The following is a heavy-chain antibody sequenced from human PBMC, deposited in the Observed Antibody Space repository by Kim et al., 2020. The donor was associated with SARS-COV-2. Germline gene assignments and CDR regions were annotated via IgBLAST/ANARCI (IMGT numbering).Heavy chain of an antibody. CDR3: ARGLWLERRYFDY. V-gene: IGHV4-34*01. D-gene: IGHD1-1*01. J-gene: IGHJ4*02. CDR1: GGSFSGYY. Sequence: SETLSLTCAVYGGSFSGYYWSWIRQPPGKGLEWIGEINHSGSTNYNPSLKSRVTISVDTSKNQFSLKLSSVTAADTAVYYCARGLWLERRYFDYWGQGTLVTVSS. CDR2: INHSGST.